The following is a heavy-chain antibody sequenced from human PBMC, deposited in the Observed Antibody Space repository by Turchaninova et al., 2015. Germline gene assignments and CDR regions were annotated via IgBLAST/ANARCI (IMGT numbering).Heavy chain of an antibody. D-gene: IGHD2-21*02. CDR3: ARAERVRRVTPPVGY. CDR2: INTNTGNP. CDR1: GYTFTSYA. Sequence: QVQLVQSGSELKKPGASVKVSCKASGYTFTSYAMNWVRQAPGQGLEWMGWINTNTGNPTYAQGFTGRFVFSLAPSVSTAYLQSSSLKAEDTAVYYWARAERVRRVTPPVGYWGQGTLVTVSS. V-gene: IGHV7-4-1*02. J-gene: IGHJ4*02.